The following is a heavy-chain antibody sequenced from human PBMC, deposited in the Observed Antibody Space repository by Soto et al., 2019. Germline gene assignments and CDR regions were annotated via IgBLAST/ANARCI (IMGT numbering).Heavy chain of an antibody. D-gene: IGHD3-10*01. CDR3: AGGRGVVLIWFGAANWFDP. CDR2: MNPNSGNT. Sequence: GASVKVSCKASGYTFTSYDINWVRQATGQGLEWMGWMNPNSGNTGYAQKFQGRVTMTRNTSISTAYMELSSLRSEDTAVYYCAGGRGVVLIWFGAANWFDPWGQGTLVTVAS. J-gene: IGHJ5*02. CDR1: GYTFTSYD. V-gene: IGHV1-8*01.